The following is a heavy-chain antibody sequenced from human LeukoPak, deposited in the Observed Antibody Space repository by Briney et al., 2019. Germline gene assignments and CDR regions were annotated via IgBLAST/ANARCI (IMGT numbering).Heavy chain of an antibody. Sequence: PGGPLRLSCATSGFTFSSYSMNWVRQAPGKGLEWVSSISSSSSYIYYADSVKGRFTISRDNAKNSLYLQMNSLRAEDTAVYYCASLSAFDIWGQGTMVTVSS. J-gene: IGHJ3*02. D-gene: IGHD3-9*01. CDR3: ASLSAFDI. V-gene: IGHV3-21*01. CDR1: GFTFSSYS. CDR2: ISSSSSYI.